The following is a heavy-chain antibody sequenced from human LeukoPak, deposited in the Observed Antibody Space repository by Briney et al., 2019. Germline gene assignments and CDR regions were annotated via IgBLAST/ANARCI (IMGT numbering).Heavy chain of an antibody. Sequence: QPGGSLRLSCAASGFTFSSYWMHWVRQAPGKGLVWVSRINSDGSSTSYADSVKGRFTISRDNAKNTLYLQMNSLRAEDTAVYYCARVTSSGFYDAFDISSQGTMVTVSS. V-gene: IGHV3-74*01. D-gene: IGHD6-19*01. CDR2: INSDGSST. CDR3: ARVTSSGFYDAFDI. CDR1: GFTFSSYW. J-gene: IGHJ3*02.